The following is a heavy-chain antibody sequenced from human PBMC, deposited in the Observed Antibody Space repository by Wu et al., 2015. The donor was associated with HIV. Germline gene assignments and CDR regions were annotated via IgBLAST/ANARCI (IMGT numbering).Heavy chain of an antibody. CDR2: MNPQTGDT. Sequence: QVQLVQSGAEVKKPGASVKVSCQASGYTFTIFYINWVRQATGQGLEWMGWMNPQTGDTGYAQKFQGRVTMTRDTSINTAYLELDSLKYEDTATYFCVRMRSSGWPIDSWGQGTLVTVSS. V-gene: IGHV1-8*01. J-gene: IGHJ4*02. CDR3: VRMRSSGWPIDS. CDR1: GYTFTIFY. D-gene: IGHD6-19*01.